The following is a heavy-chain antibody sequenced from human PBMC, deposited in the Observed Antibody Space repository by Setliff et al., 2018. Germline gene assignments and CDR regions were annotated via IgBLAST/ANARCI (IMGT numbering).Heavy chain of an antibody. CDR1: GDSISRSTYY. CDR2: VGHSGNT. Sequence: PSETLSLTCTVSGDSISRSTYYWGWIRQSPGKGLDWIGTVGHSGNTFYNPSLKSRVTISVDTSKNQFSLKLSSVTAADTAVYYRVTAASARSRWYDMGWFDPWGQGTLVTVS. CDR3: VTAASARSRWYDMGWFDP. V-gene: IGHV4-39*01. J-gene: IGHJ5*02. D-gene: IGHD3-22*01.